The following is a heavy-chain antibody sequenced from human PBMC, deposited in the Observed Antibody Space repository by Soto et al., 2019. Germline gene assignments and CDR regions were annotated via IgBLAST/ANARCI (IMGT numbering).Heavy chain of an antibody. J-gene: IGHJ4*02. CDR2: INAGNGNT. D-gene: IGHD2-15*01. V-gene: IGHV1-3*01. CDR1: GYTFTSYA. Sequence: GASVKVSWKASGYTFTSYAMHWVRQAPGQRLEWMGWINAGNGNTKYSQKFQGRVTITRDTSASTAYMELSSLRSEDTAVYYCARGPGGPDGPGDYWGQGTLVTVSS. CDR3: ARGPGGPDGPGDY.